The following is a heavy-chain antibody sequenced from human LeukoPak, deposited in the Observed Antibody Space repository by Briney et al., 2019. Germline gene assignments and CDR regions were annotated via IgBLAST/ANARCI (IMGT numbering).Heavy chain of an antibody. CDR3: ARPLDTAMVADAYAI. CDR1: GFTFSSYG. V-gene: IGHV3-7*01. J-gene: IGHJ3*02. CDR2: INQDGSEK. Sequence: GGSLRLSCAASGFTFSSYGMHWVRQAPGKGLEWVANINQDGSEKYSVDSVEGRFTISRDNAKNLLYLQINSLRAKDTAVYYCARPLDTAMVADAYAIWGQGTMVTVSS. D-gene: IGHD5-18*01.